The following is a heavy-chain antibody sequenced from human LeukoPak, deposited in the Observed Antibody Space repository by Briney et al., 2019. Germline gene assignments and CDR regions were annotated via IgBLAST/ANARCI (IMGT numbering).Heavy chain of an antibody. D-gene: IGHD2-2*01. CDR2: IYHSGST. Sequence: SETLSLTCTVSGGSISSGGYYWSWIRQPPGKGLEWIGYIYHSGSTYYNPSLKSRVTISVDRSKNQFSLKLSSVTAADTAVYYCAREHESCSSTSCPAYYYYMDVWGKGTTVTVSS. J-gene: IGHJ6*03. CDR3: AREHESCSSTSCPAYYYYMDV. CDR1: GGSISSGGYY. V-gene: IGHV4-30-2*01.